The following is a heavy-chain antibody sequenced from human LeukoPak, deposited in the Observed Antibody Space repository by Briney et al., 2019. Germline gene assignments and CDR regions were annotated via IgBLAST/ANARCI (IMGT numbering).Heavy chain of an antibody. V-gene: IGHV3-30*01. CDR3: ARGSAAGKYYMDV. CDR2: ISYDGSNK. CDR1: GFTFSSYA. J-gene: IGHJ6*03. Sequence: GGSLRLSCAASGFTFSSYAMHWVRQAPGKGLEWVAVISYDGSNKYYADSVKGRFTISRDNSKNTLYLQMNSLRAEDTAVYYCARGSAAGKYYMDVWGKGTTVTVSS. D-gene: IGHD6-13*01.